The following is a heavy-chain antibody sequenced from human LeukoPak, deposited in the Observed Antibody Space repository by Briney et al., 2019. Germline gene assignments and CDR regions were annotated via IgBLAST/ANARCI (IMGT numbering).Heavy chain of an antibody. CDR1: GYTFTSYG. CDR2: ISAYNGNT. Sequence: ASVKVSCKASGYTFTSYGISWVRQAPGQGLEWMGWISAYNGNTNYGQKLQGRVTMTTDTSTSTAYMELRSLRSDDTAVYYCARVTMDLYYYGMDVWGQGTTVTVSS. D-gene: IGHD3-10*01. J-gene: IGHJ6*02. V-gene: IGHV1-18*01. CDR3: ARVTMDLYYYGMDV.